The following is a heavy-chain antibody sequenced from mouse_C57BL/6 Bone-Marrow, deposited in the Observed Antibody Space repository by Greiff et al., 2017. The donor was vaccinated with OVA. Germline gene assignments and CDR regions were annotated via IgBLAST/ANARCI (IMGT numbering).Heavy chain of an antibody. J-gene: IGHJ1*03. V-gene: IGHV5-6*01. CDR3: ARHDYDVYFDV. Sequence: EVKVVESGGDLVKPGGSLKLSCAASGFTFSSYGMSWVRQTPDKRLEWVATISSGGSYTYYPDSVKGRFTISRDNAKNTLYLQMSSLKSEDTAMYYCARHDYDVYFDVWGTGTTVTVSS. CDR2: ISSGGSYT. CDR1: GFTFSSYG. D-gene: IGHD2-4*01.